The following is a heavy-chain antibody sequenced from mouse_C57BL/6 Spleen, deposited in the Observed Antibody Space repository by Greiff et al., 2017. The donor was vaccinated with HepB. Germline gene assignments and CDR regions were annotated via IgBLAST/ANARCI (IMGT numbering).Heavy chain of an antibody. Sequence: QVQLQQSGAELVKPGASVKLSCKASGYTFTSYWMHWVKQRPGQGLEWIGMIHPNSGSTNYNEKFKSKATLTVDKSSSTAYMQLSSLTSEDSAVYYCASHSSGYVEDYWGQGTTLTVSS. D-gene: IGHD3-2*02. J-gene: IGHJ2*01. CDR2: IHPNSGST. CDR1: GYTFTSYW. CDR3: ASHSSGYVEDY. V-gene: IGHV1-64*01.